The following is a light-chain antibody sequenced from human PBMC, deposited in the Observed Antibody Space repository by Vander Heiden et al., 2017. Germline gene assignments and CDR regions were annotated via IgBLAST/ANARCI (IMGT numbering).Light chain of an antibody. J-gene: IGKJ1*01. Sequence: DIQMTQSPSTLSASVGDRVTITCRASQSISSWLAWYQQKPGKAPKLLIYKASSLESGVPSRFSGSGSGTEFTLTISSLQPDDFATCYCEHEWRFARGTKVEIK. CDR2: KAS. CDR3: EHEWR. CDR1: QSISSW. V-gene: IGKV1-5*03.